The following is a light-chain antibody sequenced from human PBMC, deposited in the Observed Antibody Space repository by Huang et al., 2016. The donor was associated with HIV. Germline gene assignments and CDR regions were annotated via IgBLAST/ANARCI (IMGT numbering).Light chain of an antibody. CDR3: QHYDNLRT. V-gene: IGKV1-33*01. CDR2: DAS. J-gene: IGKJ1*01. Sequence: DIQMTQSPSSLSASVGDRVTITCQASQDISNYLNWYQQKPGKAPKLLIYDASSLETVVSSRFSGSGSGTDFTFTISSLQPEDIATYYCQHYDNLRTFGQGTKVEIK. CDR1: QDISNY.